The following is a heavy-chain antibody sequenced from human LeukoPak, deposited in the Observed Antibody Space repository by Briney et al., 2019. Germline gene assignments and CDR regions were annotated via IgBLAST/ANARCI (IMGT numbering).Heavy chain of an antibody. CDR2: IIPIFGTA. Sequence: ASVKVSCKASGGTFSSYAISWVRQAPGQGLEWMGGIIPIFGTANYAQKFQGRVTTTADESTSTAYMELSSLRAEDTAVYYCAEGDYGDYEFDYWGQGTLVTVSS. CDR1: GGTFSSYA. CDR3: AEGDYGDYEFDY. J-gene: IGHJ4*02. V-gene: IGHV1-69*13. D-gene: IGHD4-17*01.